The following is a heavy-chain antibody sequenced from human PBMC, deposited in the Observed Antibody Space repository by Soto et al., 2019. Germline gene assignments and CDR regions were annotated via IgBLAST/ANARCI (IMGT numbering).Heavy chain of an antibody. D-gene: IGHD3-3*01. CDR1: GGSISSGGYY. V-gene: IGHV4-31*03. CDR3: ARTSVYYDFWSGYLENSFDY. J-gene: IGHJ4*02. CDR2: IYYSGST. Sequence: SETLSLTCTVSGGSISSGGYYWSWIRQHPGKGLEWIGYIYYSGSTYYNPSLKSRVTISVDTSKNQFSLKLSSVTAADTAVYYCARTSVYYDFWSGYLENSFDYWGQGTLVTVS.